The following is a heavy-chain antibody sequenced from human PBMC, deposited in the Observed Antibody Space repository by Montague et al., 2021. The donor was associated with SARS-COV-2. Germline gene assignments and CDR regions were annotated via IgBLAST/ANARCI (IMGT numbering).Heavy chain of an antibody. CDR2: IYNYERA. CDR1: GGSNRSSN. V-gene: IGHV4-59*08. Sequence: SETLSLTCSSPGGSNRSSNRKSTRQHPSQDVDWYGDIYNYERAKYNPSLKSRVTISVDTSKNQFSLKLSSVTAVDTAVYYCARHANWDWYYFDYWGQGTLVTVSS. CDR3: ARHANWDWYYFDY. J-gene: IGHJ4*02. D-gene: IGHD7-27*01.